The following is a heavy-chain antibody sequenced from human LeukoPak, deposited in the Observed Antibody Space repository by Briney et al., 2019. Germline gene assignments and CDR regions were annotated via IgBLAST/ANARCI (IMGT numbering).Heavy chain of an antibody. J-gene: IGHJ6*02. CDR3: ARDQWELPLGADYFYHGMDV. V-gene: IGHV3-23*01. CDR1: GFTFSSYA. CDR2: INGNGAAT. D-gene: IGHD1-26*01. Sequence: GGSLRLSCAASGFTFSSYAMHWVRQAPGKGLEWVSTINGNGAATYYADSFKGRFLISRDDSKSTVYLRMNSLRVEDTAIYYCARDQWELPLGADYFYHGMDVWGRGTAVTVSS.